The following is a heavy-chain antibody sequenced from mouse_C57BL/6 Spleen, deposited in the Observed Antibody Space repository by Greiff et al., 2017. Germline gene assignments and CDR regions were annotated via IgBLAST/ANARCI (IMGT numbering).Heavy chain of an antibody. CDR3: APAVVAYYYAMDY. J-gene: IGHJ4*01. CDR1: GFTFSDYG. D-gene: IGHD1-1*01. CDR2: ISSGSSTI. V-gene: IGHV5-17*01. Sequence: EVKLVESGGGLVKPGGSLKLSCAASGFTFSDYGMHWVRQAPEKGLEWVAYISSGSSTIYYADTVKGRFTISRDNAKNTLFLQLTSLGSEDTAMYYSAPAVVAYYYAMDYWGQGTSVTVSS.